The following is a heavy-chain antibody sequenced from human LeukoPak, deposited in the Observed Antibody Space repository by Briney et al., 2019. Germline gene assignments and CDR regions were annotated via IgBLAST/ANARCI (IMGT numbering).Heavy chain of an antibody. Sequence: GESLKISCKGSGYSFTSYWIGWVRQMPGKGLEWMGIIYPGDSDTRYSPSFQGQVTISADKSISTAYLQWSSLKASDTAMYHCARHGVVTTHHFDYWGQGTLVTVSS. CDR3: ARHGVVTTHHFDY. CDR2: IYPGDSDT. V-gene: IGHV5-51*01. CDR1: GYSFTSYW. D-gene: IGHD4-23*01. J-gene: IGHJ4*02.